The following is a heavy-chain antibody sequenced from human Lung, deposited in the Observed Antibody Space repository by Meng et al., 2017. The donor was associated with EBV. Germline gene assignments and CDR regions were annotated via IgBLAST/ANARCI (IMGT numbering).Heavy chain of an antibody. CDR1: EFTFSTYW. J-gene: IGHJ5*02. CDR2: INSDGSST. D-gene: IGHD1-26*01. Sequence: EVQLVESGGGLVQPGXSVSLSCAASEFTFSTYWMHWVRQAQGKGLVWVSRINSDGSSTSYADSVKGRFSISRDNAKNTLYLQMNSLTVDDTAIYYCVRGYGGSYLGGDHWGQGTLVTVSS. V-gene: IGHV3-74*01. CDR3: VRGYGGSYLGGDH.